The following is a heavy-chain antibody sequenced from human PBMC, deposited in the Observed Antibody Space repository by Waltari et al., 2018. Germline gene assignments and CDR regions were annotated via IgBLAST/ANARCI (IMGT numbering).Heavy chain of an antibody. D-gene: IGHD6-13*01. CDR2: ISGSSGVT. Sequence: QVQLQESGPGLVKPSETLSLTCAVSGGSISSSDWWSWIRQPPGKGLEWIGYISGSSGVTYYNPSLKSRVTISTGTSKNQFSLKLSSVTASDTAVYYCARETVAAHDYWGQGVLVTVSS. CDR3: ARETVAAHDY. J-gene: IGHJ4*02. CDR1: GGSISSSDW. V-gene: IGHV4-4*02.